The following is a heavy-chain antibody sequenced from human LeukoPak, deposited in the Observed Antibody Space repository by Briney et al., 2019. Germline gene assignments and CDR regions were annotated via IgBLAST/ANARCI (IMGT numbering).Heavy chain of an antibody. D-gene: IGHD3-16*02. V-gene: IGHV4-59*12. Sequence: PSETLSLTCTVSGGSISSSYWTWMRQPPGKRLEWIGYISYSGITNSNPSLKSRVSISVDTSKNQFSLKLSSVTAADTAVYYCARGSRHYDYVWGSYRFYYFDYWGQGTLVTVSS. CDR3: ARGSRHYDYVWGSYRFYYFDY. J-gene: IGHJ4*02. CDR1: GGSISSSY. CDR2: ISYSGIT.